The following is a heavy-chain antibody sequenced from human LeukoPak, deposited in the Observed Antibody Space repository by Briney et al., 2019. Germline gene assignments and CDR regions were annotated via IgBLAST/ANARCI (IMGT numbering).Heavy chain of an antibody. CDR2: INHSGST. Sequence: PSETLSLTCAVYGGSFSGYYWSWIRQPPGKGLEWIGEINHSGSTNYNPSLKSRVTISVDTSKNQFSLKLSSVTAADTAVYYCARVSPWIGYDSSGYYSLDYWGQGTLVTVSS. CDR3: ARVSPWIGYDSSGYYSLDY. CDR1: GGSFSGYY. J-gene: IGHJ4*02. D-gene: IGHD3-22*01. V-gene: IGHV4-34*01.